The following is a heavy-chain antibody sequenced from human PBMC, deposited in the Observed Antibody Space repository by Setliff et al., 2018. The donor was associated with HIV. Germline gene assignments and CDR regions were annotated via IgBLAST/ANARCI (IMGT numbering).Heavy chain of an antibody. CDR3: VQLWSPGY. CDR2: ISWNSGSV. V-gene: IGHV3-9*01. J-gene: IGHJ4*02. CDR1: GFTFRDYS. D-gene: IGHD5-18*01. Sequence: PGGSLRLSCAAAGFTFRDYSMHWVRQVPGKGPEWVATISWNSGSVAYADSVKGRFAISRDNSKNSLYLQMNSLRAEDTAVYYCVQLWSPGYWGQGTLVTVSS.